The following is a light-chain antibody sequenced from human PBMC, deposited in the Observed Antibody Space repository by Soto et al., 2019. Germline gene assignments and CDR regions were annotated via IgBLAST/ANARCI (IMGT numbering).Light chain of an antibody. V-gene: IGLV2-14*01. CDR1: SSDVGGYNY. J-gene: IGLJ1*01. CDR3: SSYTSRTTLV. CDR2: EVS. Sequence: QSALTQPASVSGYPGQSITISCTGTSSDVGGYNYVSWYQQHPGKAPKLMIYEVSNRPSGVSNRFSGSKSANTASLTISGLQAEDEADYYCSSYTSRTTLVFGTGTKVTVL.